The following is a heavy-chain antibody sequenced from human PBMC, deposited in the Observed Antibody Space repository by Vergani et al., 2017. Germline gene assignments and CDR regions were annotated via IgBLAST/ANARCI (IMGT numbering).Heavy chain of an antibody. CDR3: ASSEPLTYSSGDFDY. CDR1: GGSISSSSYY. D-gene: IGHD3-22*01. CDR2: IYYSGGT. J-gene: IGHJ4*02. V-gene: IGHV4-39*01. Sequence: QLQLQESGPGLVKPSETLSLTCTVSGGSISSSSYYWGWIRQPPGKGLEWIGSIYYSGGTYYNPSLKSRVPISVDTSKNQFSLKLTSVTAADTAVYYCASSEPLTYSSGDFDYWGQGTLVTVSA.